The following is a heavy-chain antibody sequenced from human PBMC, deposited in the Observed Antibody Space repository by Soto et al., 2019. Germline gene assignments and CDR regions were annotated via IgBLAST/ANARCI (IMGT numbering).Heavy chain of an antibody. J-gene: IGHJ6*02. CDR3: AHLTTNSNAMDV. CDR1: GLSLSTTGVG. V-gene: IGHV2-5*02. Sequence: SGPTLVNPTQTLTLTCTLSGLSLSTTGVGVGWIRQPPGKALEWLAVIYWDDDKRYSPSVKNRVTTTKDTSKNQVVLTVSNMDPVDTATYYCAHLTTNSNAMDVWGQGTTVT. D-gene: IGHD4-17*01. CDR2: IYWDDDK.